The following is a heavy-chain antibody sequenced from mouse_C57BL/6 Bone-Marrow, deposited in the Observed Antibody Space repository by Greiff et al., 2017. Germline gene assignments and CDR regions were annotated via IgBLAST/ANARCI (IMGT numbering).Heavy chain of an antibody. CDR3: ARSYDYDSY. V-gene: IGHV1-82*01. J-gene: IGHJ2*01. Sequence: HLQNSLPYLFKPGASFKISCKASGYAFSSSWMNWVKQRPGKGLEWIGRIYPGDGDTNYNGKFKGKATLTADKSSSTAYMQLSSLTSEDSAVYFCARSYDYDSYWGQGTTLTVSS. CDR2: IYPGDGDT. D-gene: IGHD2-4*01. CDR1: GYAFSSSW.